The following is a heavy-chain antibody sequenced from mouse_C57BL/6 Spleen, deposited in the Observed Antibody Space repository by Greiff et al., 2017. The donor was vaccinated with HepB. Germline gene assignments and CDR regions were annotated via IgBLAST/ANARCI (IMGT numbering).Heavy chain of an antibody. CDR2: IWSGGST. D-gene: IGHD2-12*01. Sequence: QVQLQQSGPGLVQPSQSLSITCTVSGFSLNSYGVNWVRQSPGKGLEWLGVIWSGGSTDYNAAFISRLSISKDNSKSQVFFKMNSLQADDTAIYYCARNRDYCYDEGYAMDYWGQGTSVTVSS. CDR3: ARNRDYCYDEGYAMDY. V-gene: IGHV2-2*01. CDR1: GFSLNSYG. J-gene: IGHJ4*01.